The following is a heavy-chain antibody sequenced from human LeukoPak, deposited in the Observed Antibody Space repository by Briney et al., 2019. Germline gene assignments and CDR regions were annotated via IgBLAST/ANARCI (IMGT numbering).Heavy chain of an antibody. CDR2: MNPNSGNT. CDR1: GYTFTSYD. CDR3: ARGIVGVSNWFDP. J-gene: IGHJ5*02. V-gene: IGHV1-8*01. D-gene: IGHD1-26*01. Sequence: ASVKVSCEASGYTFTSYDINWVRQATGQGLEWMGWMNPNSGNTGYAQKFQGRVTMTRNTSISTAYMELSRLRSDDTAVYYCARGIVGVSNWFDPWGQGTLVTVSS.